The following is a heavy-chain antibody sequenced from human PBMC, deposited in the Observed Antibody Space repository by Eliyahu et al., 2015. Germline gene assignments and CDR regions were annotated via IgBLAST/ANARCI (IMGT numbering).Heavy chain of an antibody. CDR1: GYTFTSYY. D-gene: IGHD2-21*02. Sequence: QVQLVQSGAEVKKPGASVQVSCRAXGYTFTSYYIHWVXQAPGQGLEWLGIINPSAGNTKNAQKFRGRVSMTRDTSTNTVYMELSSLRSDDTAVYYCAGSGDDSDFDYWGQGTLVTVSS. CDR2: INPSAGNT. J-gene: IGHJ4*02. V-gene: IGHV1-46*01. CDR3: AGSGDDSDFDY.